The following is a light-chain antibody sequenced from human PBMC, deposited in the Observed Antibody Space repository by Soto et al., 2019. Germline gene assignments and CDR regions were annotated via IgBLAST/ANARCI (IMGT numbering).Light chain of an antibody. CDR2: ASY. Sequence: EVVLTQSPATLSLSPGERATLSCRASQSVTNKYLAWYQQKPGQAPRLLIFASYDRATGIPDRFSGSGSGTYFTLTISRLEPEDFAVYYCQQYGSSPPYTFGQGTKLEI. CDR1: QSVTNKY. J-gene: IGKJ2*01. V-gene: IGKV3-20*01. CDR3: QQYGSSPPYT.